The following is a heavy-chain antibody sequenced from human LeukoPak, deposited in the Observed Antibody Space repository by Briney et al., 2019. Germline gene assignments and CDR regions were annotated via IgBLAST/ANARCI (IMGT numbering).Heavy chain of an antibody. CDR2: VSSDGIVQ. V-gene: IGHV3-30*18. CDR1: GFTFSNYG. J-gene: IGHJ4*02. D-gene: IGHD2-8*01. CDR3: VKEGTAHVCIWYDY. Sequence: WGSLTLSCATSGFTFSNYGIHWVRQAPGKGLEWVAVVSSDGIVQHYADSVKRRFTISRDNSNKTLYLQMNSLRGDDAAVYHCVKEGTAHVCIWYDYWAEG.